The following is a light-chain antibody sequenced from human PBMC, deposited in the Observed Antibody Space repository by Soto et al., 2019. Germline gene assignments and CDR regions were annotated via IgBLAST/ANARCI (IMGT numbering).Light chain of an antibody. CDR3: QQRSNWPPIT. Sequence: EIVFTQSPATRSLSPGERATRAGRASQSVSSDLAWYQQTPGQAPRLLIYDASSRATGIPARFSGSGSGTDFPLTISRLSAEDFAVYYCQQRSNWPPITFGQGTRLEIK. CDR2: DAS. V-gene: IGKV3-11*01. J-gene: IGKJ5*01. CDR1: QSVSSD.